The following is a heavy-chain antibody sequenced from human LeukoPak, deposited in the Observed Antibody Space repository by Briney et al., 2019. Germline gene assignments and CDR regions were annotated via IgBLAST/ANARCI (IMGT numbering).Heavy chain of an antibody. V-gene: IGHV1-2*04. CDR3: ARGRFGYSYGCFDY. D-gene: IGHD5-18*01. J-gene: IGHJ4*02. CDR1: GYTFTGYY. CDR2: INPNSGGT. Sequence: ASVKVSCKASGYTFTGYYMHWVRQAPGQGLEWMGWINPNSGGTNYAQKFQGWVTMTRDTSISTAYMELSRLRSDDTAVYYCARGRFGYSYGCFDYWGQGTLVTVSS.